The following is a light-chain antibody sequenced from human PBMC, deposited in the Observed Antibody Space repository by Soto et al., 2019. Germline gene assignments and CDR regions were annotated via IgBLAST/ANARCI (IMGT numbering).Light chain of an antibody. CDR1: QSVSRY. Sequence: EIVMTQSPVTLSVSPGERATLSCRASQSVSRYLAWYQQKPGQAPRLLIYDASNRATGIPARFSGSGSGTDFTLTISSLEPEDFAVYYCRQRSNWPITFGQGTRLEI. J-gene: IGKJ5*01. V-gene: IGKV3-11*01. CDR2: DAS. CDR3: RQRSNWPIT.